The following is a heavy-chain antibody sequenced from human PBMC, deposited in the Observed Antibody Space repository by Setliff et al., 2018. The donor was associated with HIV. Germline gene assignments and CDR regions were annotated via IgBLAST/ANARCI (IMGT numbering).Heavy chain of an antibody. V-gene: IGHV4-39*01. CDR2: IYYSGSI. J-gene: IGHJ4*02. Sequence: PSETMSLTCSVSGGPISTSSNYWGWIRQPPGKGLEWMGSIYYSGSIYYNPSLKSRVTISVDTSKSQFSLKLSSVTAADTAVYYCERHEGVLQEGGGFDSWGQGTPVTVSS. CDR1: GGPISTSSNY. D-gene: IGHD1-1*01. CDR3: ERHEGVLQEGGGFDS.